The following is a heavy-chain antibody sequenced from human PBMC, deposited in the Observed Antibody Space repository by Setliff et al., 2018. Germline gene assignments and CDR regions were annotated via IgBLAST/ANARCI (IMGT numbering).Heavy chain of an antibody. CDR2: INHDGSEK. CDR3: TRSTSGAFDY. V-gene: IGHV3-7*01. D-gene: IGHD2-2*01. J-gene: IGHJ4*02. CDR1: GFIFSNFE. Sequence: GGSLRLSCAGSGFIFSNFEMNWVRQAPGKGLEWVANINHDGSEKYSVDSVKGRFTISRDTAKNSLSLQMNSLRAEDTAVYYCTRSTSGAFDYWGQGALVTVSS.